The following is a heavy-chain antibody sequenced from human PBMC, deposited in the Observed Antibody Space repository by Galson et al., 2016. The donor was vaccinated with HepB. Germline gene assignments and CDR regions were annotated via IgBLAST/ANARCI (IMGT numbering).Heavy chain of an antibody. CDR2: ISADGSVE. J-gene: IGHJ4*02. V-gene: IGHV3-30*03. Sequence: SLRLSCAASGFTFNHYGMHWVRQAPGKGLGWVAVISADGSVEYYADSVRGRFTISRDNAKNSLYLQMNSLRDEDTAVYYCARAGSSWYFDYWGQGTLVTVSS. CDR3: ARAGSSWYFDY. D-gene: IGHD6-13*01. CDR1: GFTFNHYG.